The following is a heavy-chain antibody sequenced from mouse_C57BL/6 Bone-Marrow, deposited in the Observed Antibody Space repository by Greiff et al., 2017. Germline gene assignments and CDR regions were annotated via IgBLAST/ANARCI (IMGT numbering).Heavy chain of an antibody. Sequence: VKLQESGAELARPGASVKLSCKASGYTFTSYGISWVKQRTGQGLEWIGEIYPRSGNTYYNEKFKGKATLTADKSSSTAYMGLRSLTSEDSAVYFCARQLTAYWGQGTLVTVSA. CDR2: IYPRSGNT. V-gene: IGHV1-81*01. J-gene: IGHJ3*01. CDR3: ARQLTAY. D-gene: IGHD3-2*02. CDR1: GYTFTSYG.